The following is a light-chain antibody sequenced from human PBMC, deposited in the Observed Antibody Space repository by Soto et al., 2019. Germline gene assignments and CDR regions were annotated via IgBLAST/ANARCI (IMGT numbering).Light chain of an antibody. CDR3: QQSYITSQVT. CDR2: AAS. V-gene: IGKV1-39*01. Sequence: DIQMTQSPSSLSASVGDRVTITCRASQSISNSLTWYQQKPGKAPKLLIYAASTLHSGVPSRFSGSGSETDYTLTISSLQPEDFATYYCQQSYITSQVTFGGGTKVDIK. J-gene: IGKJ4*01. CDR1: QSISNS.